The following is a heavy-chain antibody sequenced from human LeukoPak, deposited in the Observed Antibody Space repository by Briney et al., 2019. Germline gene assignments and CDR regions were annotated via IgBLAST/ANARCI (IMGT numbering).Heavy chain of an antibody. V-gene: IGHV4-59*08. CDR1: GGSISSYY. D-gene: IGHD4-17*01. CDR3: AGHGDYYYYYGMDV. Sequence: SETLSLTCTVSGGSISSYYWSWIRQPPGKGLEWIGYIYYSGSTNYNPSLKSRVTISVDTSKNQFSLKLSSVTAADTAVYYCAGHGDYYYYYGMDVWGQGTTVTVSS. J-gene: IGHJ6*02. CDR2: IYYSGST.